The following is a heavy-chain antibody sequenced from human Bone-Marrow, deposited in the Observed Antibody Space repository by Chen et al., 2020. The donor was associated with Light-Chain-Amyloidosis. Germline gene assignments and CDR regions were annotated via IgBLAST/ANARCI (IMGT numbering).Heavy chain of an antibody. CDR3: ARRRDGYNFDY. Sequence: EVQMEQSGPEVKKPGESLKISCKGSGYTFPNYWIGWVRQMPEKGLEWMGVIYPDDSDARYSPSCDGQVTISADNSTTTAYLQWRSLTASDTARYYCARRRDGYNFDYWGQGTLVTVSS. J-gene: IGHJ4*02. D-gene: IGHD5-12*01. V-gene: IGHV5-51*01. CDR1: GYTFPNYW. CDR2: IYPDDSDA.